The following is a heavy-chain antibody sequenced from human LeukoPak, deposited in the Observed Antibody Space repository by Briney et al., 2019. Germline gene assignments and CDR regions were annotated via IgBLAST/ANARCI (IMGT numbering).Heavy chain of an antibody. CDR2: INPNSGDT. Sequence: ASVNDACKASGYSFTVYYMHWMRQAPGQGLEWMGWINPNSGDTKYAQKFQGRVTMTRDTSISTAYIELSSLRSDDTAAYYCATLGPTAVVGASGQGTLVTVSS. V-gene: IGHV1-2*02. D-gene: IGHD6-19*01. J-gene: IGHJ5*02. CDR1: GYSFTVYY. CDR3: ATLGPTAVVGA.